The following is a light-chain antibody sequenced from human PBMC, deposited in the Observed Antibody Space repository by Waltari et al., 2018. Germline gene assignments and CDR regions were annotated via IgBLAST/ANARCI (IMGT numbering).Light chain of an antibody. Sequence: DIVMTQSPDSLAVSLGERATVNCQSSQSGLYSSKNKNYLAWYQQKPGQPPELLIHSASCRESGVPDRVSGSGSGTDFTLTISSLQAEDVAVYYCQQYYSTPLTFGGGTKVEIK. CDR1: QSGLYSSKNKNY. J-gene: IGKJ4*01. CDR3: QQYYSTPLT. V-gene: IGKV4-1*01. CDR2: SAS.